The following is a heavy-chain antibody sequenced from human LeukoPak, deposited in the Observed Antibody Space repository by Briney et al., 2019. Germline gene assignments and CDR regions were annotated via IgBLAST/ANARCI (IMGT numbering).Heavy chain of an antibody. V-gene: IGHV1-69*05. CDR1: GGTFSSYA. J-gene: IGHJ4*02. Sequence: SEKVPCKASGGTFSSYAISWVRQAPGQGLEWMGGIIPIFGKANYAQKVEGRVTITTDESTSTAYMELSSLRSEDTGVYCCASSPSGSYARSDYWGQGTLVTVSS. CDR3: ASSPSGSYARSDY. CDR2: IIPIFGKA. D-gene: IGHD1-26*01.